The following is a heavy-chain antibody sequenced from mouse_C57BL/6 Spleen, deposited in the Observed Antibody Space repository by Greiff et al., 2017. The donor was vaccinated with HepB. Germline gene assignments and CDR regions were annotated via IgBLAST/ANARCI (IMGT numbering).Heavy chain of an antibody. CDR2: IDPSDSYT. CDR3: ASPYFDY. CDR1: GYTFTSYW. Sequence: QVQLQQPGAELVRPGPSVKLSCKASGYTFTSYWMHWVKQRPGQGLEWIGVIDPSDSYTNYNQKFKGKATLTVDTSSSTAYMQLSSLTSEDSAVYYCASPYFDYWGQGTTLTVSS. J-gene: IGHJ2*01. V-gene: IGHV1-59*01.